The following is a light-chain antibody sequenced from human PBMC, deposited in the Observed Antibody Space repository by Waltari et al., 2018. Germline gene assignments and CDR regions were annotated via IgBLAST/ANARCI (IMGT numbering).Light chain of an antibody. CDR1: SSDVGTYNY. J-gene: IGLJ3*02. V-gene: IGLV2-14*03. Sequence: QSALTQPASVSGSPGQSITISCTGTSSDVGTYNYASWYQQPPGKAPKLLIYDVSYRPSGVSYRFSSSKSGNTASLTLSGLQAEDEADYYCSSYITTNTLELFGGGTSLTVL. CDR2: DVS. CDR3: SSYITTNTLEL.